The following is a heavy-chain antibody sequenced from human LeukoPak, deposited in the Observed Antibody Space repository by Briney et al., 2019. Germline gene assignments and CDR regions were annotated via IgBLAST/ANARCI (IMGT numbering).Heavy chain of an antibody. J-gene: IGHJ5*02. V-gene: IGHV3-15*01. CDR2: IRSETDGATT. D-gene: IGHD3-10*01. Sequence: GGSLRLSCVASGFSFSYARMTWVRQAPGKGLQWVGHIRSETDGATTDYAAAVQGRFTISRDDSKKMLYLEMNSLKTEDTAVYYCTTDLNQRLEWFGNALDPWGQGTPVTVSS. CDR1: GFSFSYAR. CDR3: TTDLNQRLEWFGNALDP.